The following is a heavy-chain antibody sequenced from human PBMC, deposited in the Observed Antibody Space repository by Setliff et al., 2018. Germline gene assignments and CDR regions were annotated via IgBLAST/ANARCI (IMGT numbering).Heavy chain of an antibody. J-gene: IGHJ6*02. D-gene: IGHD6-13*01. CDR1: GGTFKNYA. CDR2: IIPMFRSG. Sequence: SVKVSCKASGGTFKNYAISWVRQAPGQGLEWMGGIIPMFRSGNNAQRFQGRVTITADESTSTVFMELTSLRPEDTAVYYCARGKLDVVAAGGKYCAMDVWGQGTAVTVSS. CDR3: ARGKLDVVAAGGKYCAMDV. V-gene: IGHV1-69*13.